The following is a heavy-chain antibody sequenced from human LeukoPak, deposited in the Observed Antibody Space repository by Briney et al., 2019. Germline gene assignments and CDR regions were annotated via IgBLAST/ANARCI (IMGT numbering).Heavy chain of an antibody. Sequence: SETLSLTCTVSSGSFSDYYWTWMRQPPGQGREWIGYSGSSKYNPSLESRVTISVDTSKRHFSLTLSSVTAADTAIYYCARTRRHYYGSGKNLTPWPAGLDVWGQGTTVIVSA. V-gene: IGHV4-59*01. CDR3: ARTRRHYYGSGKNLTPWPAGLDV. CDR1: SGSFSDYY. J-gene: IGHJ6*01. CDR2: SGSS. D-gene: IGHD3-10*01.